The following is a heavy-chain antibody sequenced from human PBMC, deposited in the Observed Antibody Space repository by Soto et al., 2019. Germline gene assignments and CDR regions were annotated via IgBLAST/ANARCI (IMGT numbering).Heavy chain of an antibody. CDR2: ISGSGGST. D-gene: IGHD2-8*01. Sequence: HPGGSLRLSCAASVFTFSSYAMSLVRQAPGKGLEWVSAISGSGGSTYYADSVKGRFTISRDNSKNTLYLQMNSLRAEDTAVYYCAKADIVLMVYATPIDYWGQGTLVTVSS. V-gene: IGHV3-23*01. CDR3: AKADIVLMVYATPIDY. J-gene: IGHJ4*02. CDR1: VFTFSSYA.